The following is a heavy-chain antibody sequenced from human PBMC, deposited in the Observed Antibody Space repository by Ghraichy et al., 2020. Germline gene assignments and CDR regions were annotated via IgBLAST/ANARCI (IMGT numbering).Heavy chain of an antibody. V-gene: IGHV3-33*08. CDR3: AREILYDGCNYYYGLDV. D-gene: IGHD4-23*01. Sequence: GGSLRLSCAASGFTFSYFGMHWVRQAPGKGLEWVAVIWHDGTKEYYADSVKGRFTISRDNSKDTLYLTMNNLRAEDTAVYYCAREILYDGCNYYYGLDVWGPGTTVTVSS. J-gene: IGHJ6*02. CDR2: IWHDGTKE. CDR1: GFTFSYFG.